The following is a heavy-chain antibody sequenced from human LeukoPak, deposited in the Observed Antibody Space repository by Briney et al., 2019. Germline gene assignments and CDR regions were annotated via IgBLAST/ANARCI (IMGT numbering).Heavy chain of an antibody. D-gene: IGHD2-2*01. Sequence: GGSLRLSCAASRFTFSSYSMNWVRQAPGKGLEWVSSISSSSSYIYYADSVKGRFTISRDNAKNSLYLQMNSLRAEDTAVYYCAREVLGVYCSSTSCPRPWFDPWGQGTLVTVSS. CDR3: AREVLGVYCSSTSCPRPWFDP. CDR2: ISSSSSYI. CDR1: RFTFSSYS. J-gene: IGHJ5*02. V-gene: IGHV3-21*01.